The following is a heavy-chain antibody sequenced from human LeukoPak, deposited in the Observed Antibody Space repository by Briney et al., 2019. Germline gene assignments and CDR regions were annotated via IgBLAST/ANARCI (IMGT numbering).Heavy chain of an antibody. D-gene: IGHD3-10*01. J-gene: IGHJ4*02. V-gene: IGHV1-69*04. CDR2: IIPILGIA. CDR3: ATALAYYYGSGRSFDY. Sequence: SVKVSCKASGGTFSSYAISWVRQAPGQGLEWMGRIIPILGIANYAQKFQGRVTITADKSTSTAYMELSSLRSEDTAVYYCATALAYYYGSGRSFDYWGQGTLVTVSS. CDR1: GGTFSSYA.